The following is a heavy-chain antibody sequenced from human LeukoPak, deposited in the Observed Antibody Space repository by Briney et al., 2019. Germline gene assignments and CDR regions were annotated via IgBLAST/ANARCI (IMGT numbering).Heavy chain of an antibody. CDR3: AKDYGDYVYHGD. V-gene: IGHV3-23*01. D-gene: IGHD4-17*01. Sequence: QPGGSLRLSCAASGFTFSSYGMHWVRQAPGKGLEWVSAISGSGGSTYYADSVKGRFTISRDNSKNTLYLQMNSLRAEDTAVYYCAKDYGDYVYHGDWGQGTLVTVSS. J-gene: IGHJ4*02. CDR1: GFTFSSYG. CDR2: ISGSGGST.